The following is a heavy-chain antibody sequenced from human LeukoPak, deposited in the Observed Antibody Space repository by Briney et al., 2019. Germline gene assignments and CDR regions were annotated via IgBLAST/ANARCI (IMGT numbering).Heavy chain of an antibody. V-gene: IGHV4-38-2*02. CDR3: ARVGNPLVTVFAWFDP. CDR1: GYSIRIGYY. Sequence: SETLSLTCTVSGYSIRIGYYWGWLRQPPGKGLEWIGSIYHSGSTYYNPSLQSRVTMSVDTSKNQFSLKLSSVTAADTAVYYCARVGNPLVTVFAWFDPWGQGTLVTVSS. CDR2: IYHSGST. D-gene: IGHD3-3*01. J-gene: IGHJ5*02.